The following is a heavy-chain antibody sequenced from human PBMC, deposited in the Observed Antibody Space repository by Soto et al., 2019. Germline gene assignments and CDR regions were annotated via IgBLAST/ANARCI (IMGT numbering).Heavy chain of an antibody. Sequence: GASVKVSCKVSGYTLTELSMHWVRQAPGKGLEWMGGFDPEDGETIYAQKFQGRVTMTGDTSTDTAYMELSSLRSEDTAVYYCATVELQLLDYWGQGTLVTVSS. CDR3: ATVELQLLDY. CDR1: GYTLTELS. D-gene: IGHD1-1*01. V-gene: IGHV1-24*01. J-gene: IGHJ4*02. CDR2: FDPEDGET.